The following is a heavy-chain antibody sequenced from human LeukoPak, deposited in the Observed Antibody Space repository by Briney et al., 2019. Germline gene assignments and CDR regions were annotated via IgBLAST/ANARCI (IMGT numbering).Heavy chain of an antibody. CDR1: GFTFSSYA. V-gene: IGHV3-48*03. CDR3: VRDKSGCCFDY. Sequence: GGSLRLSCAASGFTFSSYAMSWVRQAPGKGLEWISYIHSSGSTIYYADSVKGRFTISRDNAKNSLYLQMNSLRAEDTAVYYCVRDKSGCCFDYWGQGTLVTVSS. D-gene: IGHD1-26*01. J-gene: IGHJ4*02. CDR2: IHSSGSTI.